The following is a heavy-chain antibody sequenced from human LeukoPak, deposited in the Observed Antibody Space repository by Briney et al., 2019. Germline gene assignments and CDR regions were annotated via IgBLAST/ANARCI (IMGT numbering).Heavy chain of an antibody. D-gene: IGHD6-13*01. CDR1: GLTFTTYN. CDR2: ISSSSSYI. J-gene: IGHJ4*02. V-gene: IGHV3-21*01. CDR3: AREFGYSLDY. Sequence: GGSLRLSCAASGLTFTTYNMNWVRQAPGKGLEWVSSISSSSSYIYYADSVKGRFTISRDNAKNSLYLQMNSLRAEDTAVYYCAREFGYSLDYWGQGTLVTVSS.